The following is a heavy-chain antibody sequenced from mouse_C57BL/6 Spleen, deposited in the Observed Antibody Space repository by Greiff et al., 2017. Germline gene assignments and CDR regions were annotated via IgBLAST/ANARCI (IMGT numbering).Heavy chain of an antibody. V-gene: IGHV1-82*01. CDR1: GYAISSSW. Sequence: QVQLQQSGPELVKPGASVKISCKASGYAISSSWLNWVKQRPGKRLEWMGRIYPGDGDTNYNGTFKSKTHLTADNSSIKSFLQLSSLTSEDSAVYFCARDLDSYLRGFFAYWCQGTLVTVSA. D-gene: IGHD6-1*02. CDR3: ARDLDSYLRGFFAY. J-gene: IGHJ3*01. CDR2: IYPGDGDT.